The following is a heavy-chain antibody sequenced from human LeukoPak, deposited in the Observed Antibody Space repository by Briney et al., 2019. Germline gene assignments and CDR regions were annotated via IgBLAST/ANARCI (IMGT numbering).Heavy chain of an antibody. Sequence: PETLSLTCTVSGGSISSYYWSWIRQPPGKGLEWIGYIYYSGSTNYNPSLKSRVTISVDTSKNQFSLKLSSVTAADTAVYYCARLGKEVTYRAYYLDYWGQGTLVTVSS. V-gene: IGHV4-59*08. J-gene: IGHJ4*02. CDR1: GGSISSYY. CDR3: ARLGKEVTYRAYYLDY. D-gene: IGHD1-26*01. CDR2: IYYSGST.